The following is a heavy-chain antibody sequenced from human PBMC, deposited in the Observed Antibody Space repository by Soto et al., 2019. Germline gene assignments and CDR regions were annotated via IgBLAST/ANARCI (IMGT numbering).Heavy chain of an antibody. J-gene: IGHJ3*02. CDR1: GFTFISYA. CDR3: AIEKVGATSVHVFDI. D-gene: IGHD1-26*01. CDR2: ISGSDDST. V-gene: IGHV3-23*02. Sequence: GGSLILSCAASGFTFISYAMSWVRQAPGKGLEWVSAISGSDDSTYYEETVKSRFTNTKDNAKNSLKHQMNSLRAEDTALYYCAIEKVGATSVHVFDIWGQGTMVTVSS.